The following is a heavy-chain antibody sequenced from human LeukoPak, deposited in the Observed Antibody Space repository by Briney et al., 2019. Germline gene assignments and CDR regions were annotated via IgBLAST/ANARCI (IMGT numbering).Heavy chain of an antibody. Sequence: GSLRLSCAASGFTFSDYYMSWIRQAPGKGLEWIGSIYYGGNTYYNPSLMSRVTISVDTSKNQFSLKLSSVTAADTAVYYCARRPVTSNWFDPWGQGTLVTVSS. CDR3: ARRPVTSNWFDP. CDR2: IYYGGNT. CDR1: GFTFSDYY. V-gene: IGHV4-39*01. J-gene: IGHJ5*02. D-gene: IGHD4-17*01.